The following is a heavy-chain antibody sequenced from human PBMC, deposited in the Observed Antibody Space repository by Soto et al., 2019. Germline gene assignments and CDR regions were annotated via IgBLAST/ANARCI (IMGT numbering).Heavy chain of an antibody. D-gene: IGHD5-12*01. CDR2: ISAYNGNT. CDR1: GYTFTSYG. J-gene: IGHJ3*02. V-gene: IGHV1-18*04. Sequence: ASVKVSCKASGYTFTSYGISWVREAPGQGLEWMGWISAYNGNTNYAQKLQGRVTMTTDTSTSTAYMELRSLRSDDTAVYYCASDIEMATIGAFDIWGQGTMVTV. CDR3: ASDIEMATIGAFDI.